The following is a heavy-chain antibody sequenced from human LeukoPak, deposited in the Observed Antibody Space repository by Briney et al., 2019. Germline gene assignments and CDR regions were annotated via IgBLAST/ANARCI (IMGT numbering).Heavy chain of an antibody. J-gene: IGHJ4*02. Sequence: GWVTISADKSINTAYLQWSSLKASDTAMYYCARSWSGYDRPFDYWGQGTLVTVSS. V-gene: IGHV5-51*01. D-gene: IGHD3-3*01. CDR3: ARSWSGYDRPFDY.